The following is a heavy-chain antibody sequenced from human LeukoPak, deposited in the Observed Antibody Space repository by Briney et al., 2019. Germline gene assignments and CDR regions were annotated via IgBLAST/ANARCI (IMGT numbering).Heavy chain of an antibody. V-gene: IGHV3-7*01. D-gene: IGHD5-18*01. Sequence: GGSLRLSCAASGFTFSSYWMSWVRQAPGKGLEWVANIKKDGSEKYYVDSVKGRFTISRDNAKPSLYLQMNSLRAEDTAVYYCARHLSGVTGYTYGRGIYYWGQGTLVTVSS. J-gene: IGHJ4*02. CDR2: IKKDGSEK. CDR3: ARHLSGVTGYTYGRGIYY. CDR1: GFTFSSYW.